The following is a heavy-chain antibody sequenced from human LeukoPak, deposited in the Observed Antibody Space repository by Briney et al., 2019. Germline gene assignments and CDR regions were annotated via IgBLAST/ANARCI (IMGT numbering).Heavy chain of an antibody. D-gene: IGHD3-10*01. CDR3: ARVLGDNGYGSGYYEY. J-gene: IGHJ4*02. CDR2: ISTSEYI. V-gene: IGHV3-21*01. Sequence: GWSLRLSCAASGFTFSTSSMNWVRQAPGKGLEWASSISTSEYINYADSVKGRFTVSRDNAKNSLYLQMNSLRAEDTAVYYCARVLGDNGYGSGYYEYWGQGALVTVSS. CDR1: GFTFSTSS.